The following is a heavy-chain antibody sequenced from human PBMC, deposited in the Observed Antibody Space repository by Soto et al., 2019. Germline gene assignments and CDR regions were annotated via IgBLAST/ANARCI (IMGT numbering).Heavy chain of an antibody. V-gene: IGHV3-7*03. D-gene: IGHD7-27*01. CDR3: ARDLWAN. CDR1: GFSLSSYW. Sequence: GGSLRLSCEASGFSLSSYWMSWVRQAPGKGLEWVANIKHDGSEKFYVDSVKGRFTISRDNAKNSLYLQMSSLRAEDTAVYYCARDLWANWGQGTLVTVSS. J-gene: IGHJ4*02. CDR2: IKHDGSEK.